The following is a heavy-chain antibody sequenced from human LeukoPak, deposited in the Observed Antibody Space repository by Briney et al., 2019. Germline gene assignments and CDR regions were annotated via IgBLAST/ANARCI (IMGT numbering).Heavy chain of an antibody. J-gene: IGHJ5*02. CDR2: INPYSGAT. CDR3: ARDQRYGEYVFDP. CDR1: GYTFLDYY. V-gene: IGHV1-2*02. D-gene: IGHD4-17*01. Sequence: GASVKVSCKASGYTFLDYYMHWVRQAPGQGLEWMGWINPYSGATNYAQRFQGRVTMTRDTSIRTAYIEVSRLTFDDTAVCYCARDQRYGEYVFDPWGQGTPVTVSS.